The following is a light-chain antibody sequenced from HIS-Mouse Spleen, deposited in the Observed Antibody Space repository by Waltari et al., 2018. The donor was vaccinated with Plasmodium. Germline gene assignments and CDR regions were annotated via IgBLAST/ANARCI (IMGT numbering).Light chain of an antibody. Sequence: AIRMTQSPSSFPASTGDRVTNTCRASQGISSYLAWYQQKPGKAPKLLIYAASTLQSGVPSRFSGSGSGTDFTLTISCLQSEDFATYYCQQYYSYPYTFGQGTKLEIK. CDR1: QGISSY. CDR3: QQYYSYPYT. V-gene: IGKV1-8*01. J-gene: IGKJ2*01. CDR2: AAS.